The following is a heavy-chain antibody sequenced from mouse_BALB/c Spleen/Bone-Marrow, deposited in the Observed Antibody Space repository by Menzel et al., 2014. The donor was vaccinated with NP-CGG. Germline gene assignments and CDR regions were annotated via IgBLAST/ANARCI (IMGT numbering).Heavy chain of an antibody. Sequence: QVQLKQSGAELVRPGASVKLSCKASGYTFTTYWMHWVKQRPGQGLEWIGEISPSDGRTNYSEKFKSKATLTVDKSSNTAYMQLNSLTSEDSAVYYCARRDSSGYLFDYWGQGTTLTVSS. CDR1: GYTFTTYW. J-gene: IGHJ2*01. V-gene: IGHV1S81*02. CDR3: ARRDSSGYLFDY. CDR2: ISPSDGRT. D-gene: IGHD3-2*01.